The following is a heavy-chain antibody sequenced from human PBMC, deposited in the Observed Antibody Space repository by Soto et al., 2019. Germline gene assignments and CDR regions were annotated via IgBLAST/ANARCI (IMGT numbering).Heavy chain of an antibody. CDR1: GFTFSDHY. J-gene: IGHJ4*02. V-gene: IGHV3-72*01. CDR3: ARGPYYDILTGYHRGALFDY. CDR2: TRNKANSYTT. Sequence: GGSLRLSCAASGFTFSDHYMDWVRQAPGKGLEWVGRTRNKANSYTTEYAASVKGRFTISRDDSKNSLYLQMNSLKTEDTAVYYCARGPYYDILTGYHRGALFDYWGQGTLVTVSS. D-gene: IGHD3-9*01.